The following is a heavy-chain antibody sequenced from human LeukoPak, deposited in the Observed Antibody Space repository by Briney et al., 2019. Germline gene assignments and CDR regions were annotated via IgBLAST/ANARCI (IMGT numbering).Heavy chain of an antibody. J-gene: IGHJ4*02. CDR2: ISWNSGSI. D-gene: IGHD6-19*01. Sequence: PGGSLRLSCAASGFTFDDYAMHWVRQAPGKGLEWVSGISWNSGSIGYADSVKGRFTISRDNAKNSLYLQMNSLRAEDTALYYCAKSDSPTLGGWYFDYWGQGTLVTVSS. V-gene: IGHV3-9*01. CDR3: AKSDSPTLGGWYFDY. CDR1: GFTFDDYA.